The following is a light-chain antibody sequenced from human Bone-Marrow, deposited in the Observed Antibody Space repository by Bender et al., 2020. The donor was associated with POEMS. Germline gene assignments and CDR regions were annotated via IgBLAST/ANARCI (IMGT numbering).Light chain of an antibody. CDR3: AAWEDSLNGWV. Sequence: QSVLTQPPSASGTPGQRVTISCSGSSSNIGAGYDVHWYVHLPGTAPKLLIHGNNQRPSGVPDRFSGSKSGTSASLAITGLQAEDEADYYCAAWEDSLNGWVFGGGTKLTVL. V-gene: IGLV1-44*01. J-gene: IGLJ3*02. CDR2: GNN. CDR1: SSNIGAGYD.